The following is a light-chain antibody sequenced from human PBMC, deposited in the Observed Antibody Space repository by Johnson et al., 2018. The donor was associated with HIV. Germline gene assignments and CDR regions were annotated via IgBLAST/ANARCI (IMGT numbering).Light chain of an antibody. CDR2: DND. V-gene: IGLV1-51*01. CDR3: GTWDNSLNVYV. CDR1: SSNIGNNY. J-gene: IGLJ1*01. Sequence: QPVLTQPPSVSAAPGQKVTISCSGSSSNIGNNYVSWYQQLPHTAPKLLISDNDKRPSGIPDRFSGYKSGASATLDITGLQTGDEADDYCGTWDNSLNVYVFGTGTKVTVL.